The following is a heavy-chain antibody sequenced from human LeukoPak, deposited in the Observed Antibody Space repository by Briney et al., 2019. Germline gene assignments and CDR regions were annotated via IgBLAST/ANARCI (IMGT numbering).Heavy chain of an antibody. CDR2: IYHSGST. V-gene: IGHV4-30-2*01. CDR1: GGSISSGGYS. D-gene: IGHD3-22*01. CDR3: ARSSGYYPTYFDY. J-gene: IGHJ4*02. Sequence: SETLSLTCAVSGGSISSGGYSWSWIRQPPGKGLEWIGYIYHSGSTYYNPSLKSRVTISVDRSKNQFSLKLSSVTAADTAVYYCARSSGYYPTYFDYWGQGTLVTVSS.